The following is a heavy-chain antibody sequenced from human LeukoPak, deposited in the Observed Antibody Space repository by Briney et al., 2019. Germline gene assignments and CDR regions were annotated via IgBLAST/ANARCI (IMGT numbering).Heavy chain of an antibody. CDR2: ISGSGRTK. Sequence: GGSLRLSCAASGFSFSNYEVNWVCQAPGRGLEWLSYISGSGRTKYYADSVKGRFTISRDNAKRSLYLQMNSLRAGDTAVYFCASYIVGPTLDYWGQGTLVTVSS. D-gene: IGHD1-26*01. J-gene: IGHJ4*02. CDR3: ASYIVGPTLDY. CDR1: GFSFSNYE. V-gene: IGHV3-48*03.